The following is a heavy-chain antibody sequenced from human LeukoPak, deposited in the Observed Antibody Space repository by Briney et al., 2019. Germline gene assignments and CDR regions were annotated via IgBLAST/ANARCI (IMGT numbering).Heavy chain of an antibody. Sequence: SETLSLTCTVSGGSINNHYWSWIRQPLGKGLEWIGYIYYSGSTNYNPSLKSRVTISVDTSKNQFSLERSSVTAADTAVYYCAAAPPGHYDSSGYFDYWGQGTLVTVSS. D-gene: IGHD3-22*01. V-gene: IGHV4-59*08. CDR1: GGSINNHY. CDR2: IYYSGST. J-gene: IGHJ4*02. CDR3: AAAPPGHYDSSGYFDY.